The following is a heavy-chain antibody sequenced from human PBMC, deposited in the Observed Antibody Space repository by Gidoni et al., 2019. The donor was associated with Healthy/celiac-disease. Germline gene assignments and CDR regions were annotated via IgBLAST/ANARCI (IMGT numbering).Heavy chain of an antibody. V-gene: IGHV4-34*01. D-gene: IGHD2-15*01. CDR2: INHSGST. Sequence: QVQLQQWGAGLLKPSETLSLTCAVYGGSFSGYYWSWIRQPPGKGLEWIGEINHSGSTNYNPSLKSRVTISVDTSKNQFSLKLSSVTAADTAVYYCARNWPVVTNRYFDYWGQGTLVTVSS. CDR3: ARNWPVVTNRYFDY. CDR1: GGSFSGYY. J-gene: IGHJ4*02.